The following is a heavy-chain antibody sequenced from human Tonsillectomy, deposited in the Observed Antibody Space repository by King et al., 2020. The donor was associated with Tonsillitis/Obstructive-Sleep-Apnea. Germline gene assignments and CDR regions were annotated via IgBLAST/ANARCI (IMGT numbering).Heavy chain of an antibody. V-gene: IGHV3-15*01. CDR1: GFTFSNAW. D-gene: IGHD6-19*01. J-gene: IGHJ3*02. CDR2: IKSKTDGGTT. CDR3: PTGVRGWYPLDAFDI. Sequence: VQLVESGGGLVKPGGSLRLSCAASGFTFSNAWMTWVRQAPGKGLEWVGRIKSKTDGGTTDYAAPVKGRFTISRDESKNTLYLQMNNLKTEDTAVYYCPTGVRGWYPLDAFDIWGQGTKVTVSS.